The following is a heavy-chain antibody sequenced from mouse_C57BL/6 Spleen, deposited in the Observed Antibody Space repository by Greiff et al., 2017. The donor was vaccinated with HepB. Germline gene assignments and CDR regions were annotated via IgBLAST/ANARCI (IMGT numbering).Heavy chain of an antibody. CDR2: IDPETGGT. Sequence: QVQLKQSGAELVRPGASVTLSCKASGYTFTDYEMHWVKQTPVHGLEWIGAIDPETGGTAYNQKFKGKAILTADKSSSTAYMELRSLTSEDSAVYYCTRYRKFYYGSSYGSYWGQGTLVTVSA. CDR3: TRYRKFYYGSSYGSY. CDR1: GYTFTDYE. D-gene: IGHD1-1*01. J-gene: IGHJ3*01. V-gene: IGHV1-15*01.